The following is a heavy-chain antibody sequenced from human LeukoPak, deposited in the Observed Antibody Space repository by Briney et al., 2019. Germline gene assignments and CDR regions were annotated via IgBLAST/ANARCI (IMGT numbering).Heavy chain of an antibody. J-gene: IGHJ4*02. CDR2: IWYDGSNK. Sequence: GGSLRLSCAASGFTFSSYGMHWVRQAPGKGLEWVAVIWYDGSNKYYADSVKGRFTISRDNSKNTLYLQMNSLRAEDTAVYYCARDHSSGWYSDYFDYWGQGTLVTASS. D-gene: IGHD6-19*01. V-gene: IGHV3-33*01. CDR3: ARDHSSGWYSDYFDY. CDR1: GFTFSSYG.